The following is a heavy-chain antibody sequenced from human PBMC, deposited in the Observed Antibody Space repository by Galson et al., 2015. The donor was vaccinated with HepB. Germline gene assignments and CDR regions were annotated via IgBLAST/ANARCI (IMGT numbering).Heavy chain of an antibody. J-gene: IGHJ3*02. CDR3: ARNANPGNDAFDI. D-gene: IGHD3-10*01. V-gene: IGHV3-53*01. CDR1: GFTVSSNY. CDR2: IYSGGST. Sequence: SLRLSCAASGFTVSSNYMSWVRQAPGKGLEWVSVIYSGGSTYYADSVKGRFTISRDNSKNTLYLQMNSLRAEDTAVYYCARNANPGNDAFDIWGQGTMVTVSS.